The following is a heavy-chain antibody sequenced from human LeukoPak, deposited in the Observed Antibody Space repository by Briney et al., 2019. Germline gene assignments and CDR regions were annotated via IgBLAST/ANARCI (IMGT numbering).Heavy chain of an antibody. CDR3: ARSYGEYCSSTSCYYYYYYMDV. Sequence: ASVKVSCKASGGTFSSYAISWVRQAPGQGLEWMGGIIPIFGTANYAQKFQGRVTITADKSTSTAYMELSSLRSDDTAVYYCARSYGEYCSSTSCYYYYYYMDVWGKGTTVTVSS. V-gene: IGHV1-69*06. CDR1: GGTFSSYA. D-gene: IGHD2-2*01. CDR2: IIPIFGTA. J-gene: IGHJ6*03.